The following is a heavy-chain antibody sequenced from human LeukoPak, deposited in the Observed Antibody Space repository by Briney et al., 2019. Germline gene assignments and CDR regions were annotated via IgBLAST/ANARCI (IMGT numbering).Heavy chain of an antibody. J-gene: IGHJ6*03. D-gene: IGHD3-3*01. CDR2: IIPIFGTA. CDR3: ARGSTIFGVVITDYYYYMDV. V-gene: IGHV1-69*13. CDR1: GGTFSSYA. Sequence: VASVKVSCKASGGTFSSYAISWVRQAPGQGLEWMGGIIPIFGTANYAQKFQGRVTITADESTSTAYMELSSLRSEDTAVYYCARGSTIFGVVITDYYYYMDVWGKGTTVTVSS.